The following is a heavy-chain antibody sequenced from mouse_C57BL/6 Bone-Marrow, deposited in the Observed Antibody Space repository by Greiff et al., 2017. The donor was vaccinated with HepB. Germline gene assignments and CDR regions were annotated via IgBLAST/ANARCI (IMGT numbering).Heavy chain of an antibody. CDR2: IYPSDSET. V-gene: IGHV1-61*01. CDR3: ARIVPTFHS. Sequence: VQLQQPGAELVRPGSSVKLSCKASGYTFTSYWMDWVKQRPGQGLEWIGNIYPSDSETHYNQKFKDKATLTVDKSSSTAYMQLSSLTSEVSAVYYCARIVPTFHSRRPATTLPASS. J-gene: IGHJ2*01. CDR1: GYTFTSYW.